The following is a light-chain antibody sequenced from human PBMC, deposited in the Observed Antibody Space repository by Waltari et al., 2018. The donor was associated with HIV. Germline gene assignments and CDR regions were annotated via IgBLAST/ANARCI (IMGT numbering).Light chain of an antibody. CDR2: ADA. CDR1: NPNLGSSN. Sequence: QSVLTQPPSASGAPGQRVTIPCSGSNPNLGSSNVTWYQQFSRAAPKLLIYADAQRPSGVPDRFSGSKSGTSASLVISGLQSEDEADYYCSTWDERLNGVVFGGGTRLTVV. J-gene: IGLJ2*01. CDR3: STWDERLNGVV. V-gene: IGLV1-44*01.